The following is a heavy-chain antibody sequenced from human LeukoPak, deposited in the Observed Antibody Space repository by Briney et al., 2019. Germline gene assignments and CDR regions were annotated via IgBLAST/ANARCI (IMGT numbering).Heavy chain of an antibody. V-gene: IGHV3-73*01. Sequence: GGSLRLSCAASGFTFSGSAMHWVRQASGKGLEWVGRIRSKANSYATAYAASAKGRFTISRDDSKNTAYLQMNSLKTEDTAVYYCTRQDTMVRGVIIHDYWGQGTLVTVSS. CDR2: IRSKANSYAT. CDR1: GFTFSGSA. CDR3: TRQDTMVRGVIIHDY. D-gene: IGHD3-10*01. J-gene: IGHJ4*02.